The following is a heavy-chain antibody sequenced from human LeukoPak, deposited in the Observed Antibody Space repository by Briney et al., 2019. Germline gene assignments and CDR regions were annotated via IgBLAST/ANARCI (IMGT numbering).Heavy chain of an antibody. CDR3: ARDNDSNYYYYGMDV. CDR1: GFTFSSYS. Sequence: GGSLRLSCAASGFTFSSYSMNWVRQAPGKGLEWVSSISSSSSCIYYADSVKGRFTISRDNAKNSLYLQMNSLRAEDTAVYYCARDNDSNYYYYGMDVWGQGTTVTVSS. D-gene: IGHD3-22*01. J-gene: IGHJ6*02. V-gene: IGHV3-21*01. CDR2: ISSSSSCI.